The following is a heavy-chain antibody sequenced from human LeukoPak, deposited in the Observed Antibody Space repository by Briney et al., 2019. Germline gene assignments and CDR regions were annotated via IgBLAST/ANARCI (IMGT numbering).Heavy chain of an antibody. CDR1: GDSISSFY. V-gene: IGHV4-4*07. CDR2: IYTSGST. CDR3: ASGYCGGACQLGGVDM. D-gene: IGHD2-21*02. J-gene: IGHJ3*02. Sequence: TSETLSLTCTVSGDSISSFYWSWIRQPAGKGLEWIGRIYTSGSTNYNPSLKSRVTMSVDTSGNQFSLKLSSVTAADTAVYYCASGYCGGACQLGGVDMWGQGTMVTVSS.